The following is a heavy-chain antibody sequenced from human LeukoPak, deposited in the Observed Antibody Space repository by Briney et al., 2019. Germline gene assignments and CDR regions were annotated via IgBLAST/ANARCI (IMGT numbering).Heavy chain of an antibody. D-gene: IGHD3-10*01. CDR1: GFTFRSYA. Sequence: GGSLRLSCAASGFTFRSYAMTWVRQAPGKGLEWVSAISGDNINTYYADSVKGRFTISRDNSKNTLYLQMNSLRAEDTAVYYCANGVRGAYWGQGTLVTVSS. J-gene: IGHJ4*02. CDR3: ANGVRGAY. CDR2: ISGDNINT. V-gene: IGHV3-23*01.